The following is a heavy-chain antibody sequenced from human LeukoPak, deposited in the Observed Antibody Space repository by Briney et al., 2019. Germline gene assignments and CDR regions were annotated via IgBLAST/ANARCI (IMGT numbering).Heavy chain of an antibody. V-gene: IGHV3-48*03. CDR1: GFTFSSYE. J-gene: IGHJ4*02. CDR3: AREQSGHDYVWGSYRYFGY. Sequence: PGGSLRLSCAASGFTFSSYEMNWVRQAPGKGLEGVSYISSSCSTIYYADSVKGRFTISRDNAKNSLYLQMNSLRAEDTAVYYCAREQSGHDYVWGSYRYFGYWGQGTLVTVSS. D-gene: IGHD3-16*02. CDR2: ISSSCSTI.